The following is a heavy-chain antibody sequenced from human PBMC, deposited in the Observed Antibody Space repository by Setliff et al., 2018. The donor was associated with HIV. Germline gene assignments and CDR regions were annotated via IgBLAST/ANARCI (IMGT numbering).Heavy chain of an antibody. CDR2: IFHSGST. V-gene: IGHV4-30-2*01. CDR3: ARESLNLGELSSNPDASDI. D-gene: IGHD3-16*02. Sequence: PSETLSLTCSVSGGSILDSSYSWSWIRQPPGKGLEWIGYIFHSGSTYYTPSLKSRVTISVDRSKHQFSLNVTSVTASDTAVYYCARESLNLGELSSNPDASDIWGQGTMVTVSS. CDR1: GGSILDSSYS. J-gene: IGHJ3*02.